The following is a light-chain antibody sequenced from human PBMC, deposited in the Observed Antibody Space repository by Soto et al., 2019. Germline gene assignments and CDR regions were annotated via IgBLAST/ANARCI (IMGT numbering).Light chain of an antibody. CDR1: QAINDN. J-gene: IGKJ5*01. CDR3: QQYNRFPLT. Sequence: DIQMTQSPSSLSASVGDRVTITCRASQAINDNLAWFQQRPGEAPRCLIHAASSLHSGVPSKFSGSGSGTDFTLTISSLQPEDFATYYCQQYNRFPLTFGKGTRLDIQ. V-gene: IGKV1-16*02. CDR2: AAS.